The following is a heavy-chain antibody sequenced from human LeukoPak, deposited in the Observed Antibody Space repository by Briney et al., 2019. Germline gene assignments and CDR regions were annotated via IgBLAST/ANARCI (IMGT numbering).Heavy chain of an antibody. Sequence: NPSETLSLTCAVSGYSISSGYYGGGSRQPPGEGVGGIGSIYDSGSTYYNPSVKGRFTISVDTTKNHISLKLSSVTAADTAEYYCARHVLQWLVFHYWGQGTLVTVSS. CDR3: ARHVLQWLVFHY. J-gene: IGHJ4*02. CDR2: IYDSGST. V-gene: IGHV4-38-2*01. CDR1: GYSISSGYY. D-gene: IGHD6-19*01.